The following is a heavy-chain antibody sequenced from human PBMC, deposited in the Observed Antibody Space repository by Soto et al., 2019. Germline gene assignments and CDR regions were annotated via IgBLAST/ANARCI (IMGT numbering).Heavy chain of an antibody. J-gene: IGHJ6*03. CDR3: ATNYDFWSGYYTNTNFFYYYYMDV. Sequence: PGGSLRLSCAASGFTFSSHWMSWVRQAPGKGLEWVANIKQDGSEKYYVDSVKGRFTISRDNAKNSLYLQMNSLRAEDTAVYYCATNYDFWSGYYTNTNFFYYYYMDVWGKGTTVTVSS. V-gene: IGHV3-7*01. D-gene: IGHD3-3*01. CDR2: IKQDGSEK. CDR1: GFTFSSHW.